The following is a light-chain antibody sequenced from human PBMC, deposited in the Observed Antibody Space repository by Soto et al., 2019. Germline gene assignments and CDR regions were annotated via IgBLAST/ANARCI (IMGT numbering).Light chain of an antibody. J-gene: IGKJ5*01. Sequence: EVLFTLSPCTLSLSPDERATLSCRASQSLANSFIVWYQQKPGQAPRLLIYDTSSRASGIPDRFSGSGSGTDFTLTISRLETEDFAVFYCQQYGTSEIIFGQGTRLEIK. CDR3: QQYGTSEII. CDR2: DTS. CDR1: QSLANSF. V-gene: IGKV3-20*01.